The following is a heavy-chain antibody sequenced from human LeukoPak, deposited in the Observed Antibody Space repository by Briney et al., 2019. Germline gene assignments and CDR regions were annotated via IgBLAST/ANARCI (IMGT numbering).Heavy chain of an antibody. CDR1: GFTFSNYA. V-gene: IGHV3-30-3*01. Sequence: GGSLRLSCAASGFTFSNYAMSWVRQAPGKGLEWVAVISYDGSNKYYADSVKGRFTISRDNSKNTLYLQMNSLRAEDTAVYYCARDLAAYYYYGMDVRGQGTTVTVSS. J-gene: IGHJ6*02. CDR3: ARDLAAYYYYGMDV. CDR2: ISYDGSNK.